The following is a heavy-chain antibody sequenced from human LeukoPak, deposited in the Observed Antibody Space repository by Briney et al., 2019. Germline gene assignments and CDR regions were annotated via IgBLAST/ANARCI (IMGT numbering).Heavy chain of an antibody. CDR3: VRDLNSGSPLGYYGMDV. V-gene: IGHV3-74*01. CDR2: INSDGSST. D-gene: IGHD1-26*01. J-gene: IGHJ6*02. CDR1: GFTFSSYW. Sequence: PGGSLRLSCAASGFTFSSYWMHWVRQAPGKGLVWVSRINSDGSSTSYADSVKGRFTISRDNAKNTLYLQMNSLRAEDTAVYYCVRDLNSGSPLGYYGMDVWGQGTTVTVSS.